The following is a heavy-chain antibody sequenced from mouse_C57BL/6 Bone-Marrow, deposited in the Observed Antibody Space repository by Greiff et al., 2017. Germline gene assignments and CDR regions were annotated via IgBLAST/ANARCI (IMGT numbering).Heavy chain of an antibody. CDR3: GTELRPHYFDY. V-gene: IGHV1-77*01. Sequence: VQLKESGAELVKPGASVKISCKASGYTFTDYSINWVKQRPGQGLEWIGKIGPGSGSTYYNEKFKGKATLTADKSSSTAYMQRSSLTSEDAAVYFGGTELRPHYFDYWGQGTTLTVSS. J-gene: IGHJ2*01. D-gene: IGHD3-2*02. CDR1: GYTFTDYS. CDR2: IGPGSGST.